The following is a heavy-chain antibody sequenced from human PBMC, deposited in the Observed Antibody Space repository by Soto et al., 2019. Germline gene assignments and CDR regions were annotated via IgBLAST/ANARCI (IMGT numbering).Heavy chain of an antibody. CDR2: IDPSDSYT. Sequence: GESLKISCKGSGYSFTSYWISWVRQMPGKGLEWMGRIDPSDSYTNYSPSFQGHVTISADKSISTAYLQWSSLKASDTATYYCARELVGANYYYYYGMDVWGQGTTVTVSS. J-gene: IGHJ6*02. CDR3: ARELVGANYYYYYGMDV. CDR1: GYSFTSYW. V-gene: IGHV5-10-1*01. D-gene: IGHD1-26*01.